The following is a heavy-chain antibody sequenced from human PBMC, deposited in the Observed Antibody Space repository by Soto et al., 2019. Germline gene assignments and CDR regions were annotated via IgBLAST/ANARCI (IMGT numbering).Heavy chain of an antibody. D-gene: IGHD4-17*01. CDR2: IIPLFGTA. V-gene: IGHV1-69*01. CDR3: AREGYGDYGNPFDY. CDR1: GGTFSSYS. Sequence: QVQLVQSGAEVKKSGSSVKVSCKASGGTFSSYSISWVRQAPGQGLEWMGGIIPLFGTANYAQKFQGRVTITADESTSTAYMQLSSLRSEDTAVYYCAREGYGDYGNPFDYWGQGTLVTVSS. J-gene: IGHJ4*02.